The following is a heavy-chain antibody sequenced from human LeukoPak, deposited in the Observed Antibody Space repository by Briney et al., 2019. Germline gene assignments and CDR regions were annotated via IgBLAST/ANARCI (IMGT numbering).Heavy chain of an antibody. CDR1: GGSISSSSYY. V-gene: IGHV4-39*07. CDR3: ARSYDSSGYYYPGYFQH. CDR2: IYYSGST. J-gene: IGHJ1*01. D-gene: IGHD3-22*01. Sequence: PSETLSLTCTVSGGSISSSSYYWGWIRQPPGKGLEWIGSIYYSGSTYYNPSLKSRVTMSVDTSKNQFSLKLSSVTAADTAVYYCARSYDSSGYYYPGYFQHWGQGTLVTVSS.